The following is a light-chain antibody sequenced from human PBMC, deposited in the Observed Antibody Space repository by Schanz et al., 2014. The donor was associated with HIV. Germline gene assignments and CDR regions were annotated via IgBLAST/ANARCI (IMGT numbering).Light chain of an antibody. CDR2: DVT. J-gene: IGLJ1*01. CDR3: SSYTTSKTHV. CDR1: SSDVGGYNY. Sequence: QSALTQPASVSGSPGQSITISCTGTSSDVGGYNYLSWYQQHPGIAPKLMIYDVTTRPSGVSNRFSGSKSGNTASLTISGLQAEDEAEYFCSSYTTSKTHVFGSGTKVTVL. V-gene: IGLV2-14*03.